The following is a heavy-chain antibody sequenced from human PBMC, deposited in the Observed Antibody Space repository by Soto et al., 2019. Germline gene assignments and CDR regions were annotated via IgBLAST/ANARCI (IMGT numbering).Heavy chain of an antibody. D-gene: IGHD2-21*02. CDR3: AKLQRPPTAFTVVTPVYYFDY. Sequence: GGSLRLSCAASGFTFSSYAMSWVRQAPGKGLEWVSAISGSGGSTYYADSVKGRFTISRDNSKNTLYLQMNSLRAEDTAVYYCAKLQRPPTAFTVVTPVYYFDYWGQGTLVTVSS. V-gene: IGHV3-23*01. CDR1: GFTFSSYA. CDR2: ISGSGGST. J-gene: IGHJ4*02.